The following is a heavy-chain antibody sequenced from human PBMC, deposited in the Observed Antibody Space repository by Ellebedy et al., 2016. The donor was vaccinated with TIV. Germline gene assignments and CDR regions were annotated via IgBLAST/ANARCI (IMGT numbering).Heavy chain of an antibody. V-gene: IGHV3-11*06. D-gene: IGHD2-15*01. J-gene: IGHJ4*02. CDR1: GFTFSDYY. CDR3: ARDSNGAASFDY. Sequence: PGGSLRLSCAASGFTFSDYYMSWIRQAPGKGLEWVSYISSSSSYTNYADSVKGRFTSSRDNAKNSLYLQMNSLRAEDTTVYYCARDSNGAASFDYWGQGTLVTVSS. CDR2: ISSSSSYT.